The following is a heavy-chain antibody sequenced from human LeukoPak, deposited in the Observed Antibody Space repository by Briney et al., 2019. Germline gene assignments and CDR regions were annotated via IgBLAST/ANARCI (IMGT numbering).Heavy chain of an antibody. D-gene: IGHD1-26*01. CDR1: GSTFRNSG. Sequence: GRCLSPSCAPSGSTFRNSGMGWVRQAPGDWLELVSFVSDSGSSAYYTDSVKGRFTISRDSSKITLYLQMNSLRAEDTAVYYCAKTRGGNYFDYWGQGTLVTVSS. CDR2: VSDSGSSA. V-gene: IGHV3-23*01. J-gene: IGHJ4*02. CDR3: AKTRGGNYFDY.